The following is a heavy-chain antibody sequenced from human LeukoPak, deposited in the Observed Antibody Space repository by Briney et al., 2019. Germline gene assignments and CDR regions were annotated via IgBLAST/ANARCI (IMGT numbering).Heavy chain of an antibody. J-gene: IGHJ4*02. CDR2: IYPGDSDT. V-gene: IGHV5-51*01. CDR1: GFNLTSYW. CDR3: ARHETGPYFDY. Sequence: GESLQISCNGSGFNLTSYWIGWVRQMPGKGLECMGIIYPGDSDTRYSPSFQGQVTISADKSISTAYLQWSSLKASDTAMYYCARHETGPYFDYWGQGTLVTVSS. D-gene: IGHD1-1*01.